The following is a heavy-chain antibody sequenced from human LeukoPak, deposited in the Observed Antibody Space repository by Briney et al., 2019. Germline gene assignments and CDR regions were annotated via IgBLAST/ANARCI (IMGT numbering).Heavy chain of an antibody. J-gene: IGHJ5*02. CDR2: VYYSGST. CDR3: ARAVGYCSSTSCLNWFDP. CDR1: GGSISTYY. D-gene: IGHD2-2*01. V-gene: IGHV4-59*01. Sequence: PSETLSLTCIVSGGSISTYYWNWIRQPPGKGLEWIGYVYYSGSTNYSPSLKSRVTISVDTSKNEFSLKLYSVTAADTAVYYCARAVGYCSSTSCLNWFDPWGQGTLVTVS.